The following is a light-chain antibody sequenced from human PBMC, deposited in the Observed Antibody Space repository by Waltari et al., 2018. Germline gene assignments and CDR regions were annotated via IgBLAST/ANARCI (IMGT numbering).Light chain of an antibody. CDR3: QHYYSPPWT. CDR2: RAS. CDR1: QSVLYSSNNKNY. J-gene: IGKJ1*01. V-gene: IGKV4-1*01. Sequence: DIVMTQSPDSLAVSLGERATINCKYSQSVLYSSNNKNYLAWDQQKPGQPPNLLIYRASTRASAFPDRISGSVSGTDFTHTITSLQAQDVSVYYCQHYYSPPWTFSQGTKVEIK.